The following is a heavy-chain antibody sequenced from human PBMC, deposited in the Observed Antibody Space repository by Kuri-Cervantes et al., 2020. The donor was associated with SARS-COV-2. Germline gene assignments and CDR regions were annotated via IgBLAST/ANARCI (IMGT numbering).Heavy chain of an antibody. J-gene: IGHJ6*03. D-gene: IGHD3-16*01. CDR2: IYYSGST. CDR3: ARDLWGSPGYMDV. CDR1: GGSISSYY. Sequence: GSLRLSCTVSGGSISSYYWSWIRQPPGKGLEWIGYIYYSGSTNYNPSLKSRVTISVDTSKNQFSLKLSSVTAADTAVYYCARDLWGSPGYMDVWGKGTTVTVSS. V-gene: IGHV4-59*12.